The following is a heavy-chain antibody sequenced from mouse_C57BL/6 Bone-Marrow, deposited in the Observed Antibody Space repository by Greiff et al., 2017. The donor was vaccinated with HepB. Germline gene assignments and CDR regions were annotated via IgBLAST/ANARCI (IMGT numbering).Heavy chain of an antibody. J-gene: IGHJ2*01. CDR3: AREGFWVSDY. CDR1: GYTFTSYW. D-gene: IGHD2-2*01. Sequence: QVQLQQPGAELVKPGASVKLSCKASGYTFTSYWMQWVKQSPGQGLEWIGEIDPSDSYTNYNQKFKGKATLTVDTSSSTAYMQLSSLTSEDSAVYYCAREGFWVSDYWGQGTTLTVSS. CDR2: IDPSDSYT. V-gene: IGHV1-50*01.